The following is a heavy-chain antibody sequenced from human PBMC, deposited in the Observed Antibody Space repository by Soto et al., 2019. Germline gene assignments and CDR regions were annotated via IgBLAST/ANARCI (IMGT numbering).Heavy chain of an antibody. Sequence: GGSLRLSCAASGFTFSDYYMSWIRQAPGKGLEWVSYISSSGSTIYYADSVKGRFTISRDNAKNSLYLQMNSLRAEDTAVYYCARDIRRRGFWSGYIYYYYYMDVWGKGTTVTVSS. V-gene: IGHV3-11*01. CDR3: ARDIRRRGFWSGYIYYYYYMDV. CDR1: GFTFSDYY. J-gene: IGHJ6*03. D-gene: IGHD3-3*01. CDR2: ISSSGSTI.